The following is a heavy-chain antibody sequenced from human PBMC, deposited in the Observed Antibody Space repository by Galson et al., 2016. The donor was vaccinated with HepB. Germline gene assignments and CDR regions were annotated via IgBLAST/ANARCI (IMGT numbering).Heavy chain of an antibody. D-gene: IGHD3-10*01. CDR2: IYYNGTT. Sequence: ETLSLTCTVSGDSVRSGSHYWSWIRQPPGKGLEWIGYIYYNGTTNYNPSLKRRATISVDTSKNQFSLKLRSITAADTAVYYCAAAPLLWFGELFDYFWGQGTLVSVSS. CDR3: AAAPLLWFGELFDYF. CDR1: GDSVRSGSHY. J-gene: IGHJ4*02. V-gene: IGHV4-61*01.